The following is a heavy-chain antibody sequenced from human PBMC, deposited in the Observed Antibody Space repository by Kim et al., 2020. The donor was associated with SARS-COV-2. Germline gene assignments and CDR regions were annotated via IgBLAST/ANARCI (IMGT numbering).Heavy chain of an antibody. CDR3: AKRGVRGSGSYYIVAPMYYFDY. CDR1: GFTFSSYA. V-gene: IGHV3-23*01. CDR2: ISGSGGST. D-gene: IGHD3-10*01. Sequence: GGSLRLSCAASGFTFSSYAMSWVRQAPGKGLEWVSAISGSGGSTYYADSVKGRFTISRDNSKNTLYLQMNSLRAEDTAVYYCAKRGVRGSGSYYIVAPMYYFDYWGQGTLVTVSS. J-gene: IGHJ4*02.